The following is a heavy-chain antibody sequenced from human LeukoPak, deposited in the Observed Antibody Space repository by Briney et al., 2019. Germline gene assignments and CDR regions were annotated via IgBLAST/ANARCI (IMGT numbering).Heavy chain of an antibody. Sequence: ASVKVSCKVSGYTLTELSMHWVRQAPGKGGEWMGGFDTEDGEKIYSQKFQGTATMTTNTSTSTAYMELRSLRSDDTAVYYCASARIYGYLDYGGQGTLVTVS. D-gene: IGHD2-15*01. CDR3: ASARIYGYLDY. CDR1: GYTLTELS. J-gene: IGHJ4*02. CDR2: FDTEDGEK. V-gene: IGHV1-24*01.